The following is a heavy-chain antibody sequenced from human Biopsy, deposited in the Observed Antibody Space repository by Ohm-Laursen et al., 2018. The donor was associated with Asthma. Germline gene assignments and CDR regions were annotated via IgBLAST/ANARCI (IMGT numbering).Heavy chain of an antibody. CDR2: VTHSGSA. V-gene: IGHV4-61*08. J-gene: IGHJ4*02. CDR1: GAAISRGGYY. Sequence: SETLSLTCSVSGAAISRGGYYWTWIRQTPGRGLEWIGEVTHSGSANYNPSLKRRVTILLDSSKNQFSLKVRSLTAADTAVYYCARVAYYGGNGFDYWGQGTLVTVSS. CDR3: ARVAYYGGNGFDY. D-gene: IGHD4-23*01.